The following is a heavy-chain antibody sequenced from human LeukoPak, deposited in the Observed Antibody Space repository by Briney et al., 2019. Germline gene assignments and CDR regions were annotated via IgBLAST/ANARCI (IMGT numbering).Heavy chain of an antibody. CDR3: AGDYIWGRLF. D-gene: IGHD3-16*01. CDR1: GFSLSDYW. V-gene: IGHV3-74*01. CDR2: ITSDGSTT. Sequence: GGSLRLSCVGSGFSLSDYWMHWVRQTPGKGLMWISRITSDGSTTWYADSVKGRFTVSRDNAKNTLFLEMNSLRDEDTAVYYCAGDYIWGRLFWGQGTLVTVSS. J-gene: IGHJ4*01.